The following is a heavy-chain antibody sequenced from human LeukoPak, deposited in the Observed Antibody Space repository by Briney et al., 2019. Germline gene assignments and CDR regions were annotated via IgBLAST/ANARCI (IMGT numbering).Heavy chain of an antibody. CDR2: ISAYNGNT. CDR1: GYAFTSYG. J-gene: IGHJ5*02. V-gene: IGHV1-18*01. D-gene: IGHD2-2*01. CDR3: ARYCSSTSCYGGMNWFDP. Sequence: GASVKVSCKASGYAFTSYGISWVRQAPGQGLEWMGWISAYNGNTNYAQKLQGRVTMTTDTSTSTAYMELRSLRSDDTAVYYCARYCSSTSCYGGMNWFDPWGQGTLVTVSS.